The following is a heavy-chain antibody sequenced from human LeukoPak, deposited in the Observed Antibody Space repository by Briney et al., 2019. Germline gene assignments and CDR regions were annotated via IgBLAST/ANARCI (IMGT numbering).Heavy chain of an antibody. CDR3: ARGYYSSDLRPIDY. J-gene: IGHJ4*02. CDR1: GFTFSSYS. V-gene: IGHV3-48*01. D-gene: IGHD6-19*01. Sequence: GGSLRLSCAASGFTFSSYSINWVRQAPGKGLEWVSYISGSSSTIYYADSVKGRFTISRDNAKNSLYLQMNSLRAEDTAVYYCARGYYSSDLRPIDYWGQGTLVTVSS. CDR2: ISGSSSTI.